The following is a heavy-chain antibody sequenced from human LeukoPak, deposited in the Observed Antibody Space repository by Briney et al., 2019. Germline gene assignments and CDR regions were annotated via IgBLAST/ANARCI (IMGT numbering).Heavy chain of an antibody. CDR3: ARGGEWFGELFGWFDP. Sequence: GGSLRLSCAASGFTFSSYWMSWVRQAPGKGLEWVANIKQDGSEKYYVDSVKGRFTISRDNAKNSLYLQMNSLRAEDTAVYYCARGGEWFGELFGWFDPWGQGTLVTVSS. J-gene: IGHJ5*02. CDR1: GFTFSSYW. D-gene: IGHD3-10*01. V-gene: IGHV3-7*01. CDR2: IKQDGSEK.